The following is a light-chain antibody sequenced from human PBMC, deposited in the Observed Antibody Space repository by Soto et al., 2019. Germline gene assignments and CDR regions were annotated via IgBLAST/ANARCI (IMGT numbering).Light chain of an antibody. CDR3: MQSRRSPT. J-gene: IGKJ4*01. Sequence: EIVMTQSPLSLPVTPVEPASVSCRSTQSLLHSAGYNFLAWYLQKPRQSPQLLIYFASNRASGVPDRFSGSCSGTDFTLRISRVEAGDVGVYYGMQSRRSPTFGGGTKVEIK. CDR1: QSLLHSAGYNF. CDR2: FAS. V-gene: IGKV2-28*01.